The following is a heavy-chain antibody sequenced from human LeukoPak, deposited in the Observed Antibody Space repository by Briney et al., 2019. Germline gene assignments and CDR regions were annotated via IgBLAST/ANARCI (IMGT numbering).Heavy chain of an antibody. CDR1: GGSISSSTYY. J-gene: IGHJ4*02. D-gene: IGHD5-12*01. Sequence: SETLSLTCTVSGGSISSSTYYWGWIRQPPGKGLKWIGNLYYSGSTYYNPSLKSRVTISVDTSKNQFSLKLSSVTAADTAVYYCARQAISGYDPPPFDSWGQGTLVTVSS. CDR3: ARQAISGYDPPPFDS. CDR2: LYYSGST. V-gene: IGHV4-39*01.